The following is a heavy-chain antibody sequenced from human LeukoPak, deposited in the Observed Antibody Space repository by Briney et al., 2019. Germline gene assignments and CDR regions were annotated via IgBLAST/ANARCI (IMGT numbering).Heavy chain of an antibody. CDR3: AREGDGGNSGFAY. V-gene: IGHV3-48*01. J-gene: IGHJ4*02. CDR2: ISSTSVI. Sequence: GGSLRLSCAVSGFTFSGYNMNWVRQAPGKGLEWIAYISSTSVIYYADSLKGRFTISRDNAKDSLYLQMNSLRVDDTAVYYCAREGDGGNSGFAYWGQGTLVTVSS. D-gene: IGHD4-23*01. CDR1: GFTFSGYN.